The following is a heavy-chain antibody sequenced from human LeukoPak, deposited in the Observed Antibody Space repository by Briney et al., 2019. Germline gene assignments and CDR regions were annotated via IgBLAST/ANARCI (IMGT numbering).Heavy chain of an antibody. CDR1: GGSISSSNW. J-gene: IGHJ3*02. D-gene: IGHD3-10*01. Sequence: SETLSLTCAVSGGSISSSNWWRWVRQPPGKGLDWIGEIYHSGSTNYNPSLKSRVTISVDKSKNQFSLKVSSVTAADTAVYYCARIPLVWSSPKGAFDIWGQGTMVTVSS. V-gene: IGHV4-4*02. CDR2: IYHSGST. CDR3: ARIPLVWSSPKGAFDI.